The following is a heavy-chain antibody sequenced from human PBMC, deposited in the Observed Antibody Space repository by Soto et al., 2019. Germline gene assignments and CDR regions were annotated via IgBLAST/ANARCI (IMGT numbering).Heavy chain of an antibody. CDR3: ARGSIYNFDSSGTEVWFDP. J-gene: IGHJ5*02. Sequence: SETLSLTCTVSGGSVSSNSYYWNCMRLPPGKGLEWIGYIYHTGSTQYSPSLKSRVIISVDTSKNQFFLKLSSVTAADTAVYYCARGSIYNFDSSGTEVWFDPWGQGTLVTVSS. CDR2: IYHTGST. D-gene: IGHD3-22*01. V-gene: IGHV4-61*01. CDR1: GGSVSSNSYY.